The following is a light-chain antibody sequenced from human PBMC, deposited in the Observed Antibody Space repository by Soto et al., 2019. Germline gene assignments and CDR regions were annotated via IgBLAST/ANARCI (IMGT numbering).Light chain of an antibody. V-gene: IGKV3D-20*02. CDR3: QQRSNWPIT. Sequence: EIVLTQSPSTLSLSPPERATLSCRASQSVAYTYLAWFQQKPGQAPRLLIYGASNRATGIPDRFSGSGSGTDFTLTISRLEPEDFAVYYCQQRSNWPITFGQGARLEIK. CDR1: QSVAYTY. J-gene: IGKJ5*01. CDR2: GAS.